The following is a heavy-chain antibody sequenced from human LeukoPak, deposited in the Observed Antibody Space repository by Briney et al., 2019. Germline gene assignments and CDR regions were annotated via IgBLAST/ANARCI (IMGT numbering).Heavy chain of an antibody. D-gene: IGHD3-3*01. Sequence: ASVTVSCKASGYTFTSYGISWVRQAPGQGLEWMGWMNPNSGNTGYAQKFQGRVTMTRNTSISTAYMELSSLRSEDTAVYYCARVKGLDYDFWSGYYTMNYYYGMDVWGQGTTVTVSS. CDR1: GYTFTSYG. CDR2: MNPNSGNT. J-gene: IGHJ6*02. CDR3: ARVKGLDYDFWSGYYTMNYYYGMDV. V-gene: IGHV1-8*02.